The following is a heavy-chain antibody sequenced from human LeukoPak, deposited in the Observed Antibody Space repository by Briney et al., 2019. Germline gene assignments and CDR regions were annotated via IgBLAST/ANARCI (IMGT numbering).Heavy chain of an antibody. CDR3: ARERTLTSCYDY. D-gene: IGHD2-15*01. Sequence: ASVKVSCKASGYTFTGYYMHWVRQAHGQGLEWMGWINPNSGGTNYAQKFQGRVTMTRDTSISTAYMELSRLRSDDTAVYYCARERTLTSCYDYWGQGTLVTVSS. J-gene: IGHJ4*02. CDR2: INPNSGGT. CDR1: GYTFTGYY. V-gene: IGHV1-2*02.